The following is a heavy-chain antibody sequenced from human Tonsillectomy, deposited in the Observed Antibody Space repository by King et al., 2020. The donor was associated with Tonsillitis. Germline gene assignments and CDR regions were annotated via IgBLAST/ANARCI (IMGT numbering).Heavy chain of an antibody. V-gene: IGHV4-61*02. CDR2: IYTSGST. CDR3: AREPIFGVVGLDY. Sequence: VQLQESGPGLVKPSQTLSLTCTVSGGSISSGYYYWSWIRQPAGKGLEWIGRIYTSGSTNYNPSLKSRVTMSVDTSKNQFSLRLSSVTAADTAVYYCAREPIFGVVGLDYRGQGTLVTVSS. D-gene: IGHD3-3*01. J-gene: IGHJ4*02. CDR1: GGSISSGYYY.